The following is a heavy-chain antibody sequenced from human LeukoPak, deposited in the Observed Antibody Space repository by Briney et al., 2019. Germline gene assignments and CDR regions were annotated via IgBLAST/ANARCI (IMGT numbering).Heavy chain of an antibody. V-gene: IGHV1-69*05. J-gene: IGHJ5*02. CDR2: IIPIFGTA. CDR1: GGTFSSYA. D-gene: IGHD3-3*01. CDR3: ARDQAYDFWSGYPLYNWFDP. Sequence: SVKVSCKASGGTFSSYAISWVRQAPGQGLEWMGGIIPIFGTANYAQKFQGRVTITTDESTSTAYMELSSLRSEDTAVYYCARDQAYDFWSGYPLYNWFDPWGQGTLVTVSS.